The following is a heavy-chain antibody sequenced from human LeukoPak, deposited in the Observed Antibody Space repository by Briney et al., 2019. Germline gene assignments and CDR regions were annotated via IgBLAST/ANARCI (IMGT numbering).Heavy chain of an antibody. Sequence: SETLSLTCTVSGGSISNYYWSWIRQPPGKGLEWIGYVYYSGITSYNPSLKSRVTISVDTSKNQFSLKLRSVTAADTAVYYCAFSRSGSYYRFDDWGQGTLVTVSS. D-gene: IGHD1-26*01. V-gene: IGHV4-59*08. J-gene: IGHJ4*02. CDR3: AFSRSGSYYRFDD. CDR2: VYYSGIT. CDR1: GGSISNYY.